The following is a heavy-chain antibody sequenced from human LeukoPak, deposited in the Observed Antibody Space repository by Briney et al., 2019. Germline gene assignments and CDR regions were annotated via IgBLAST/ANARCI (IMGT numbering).Heavy chain of an antibody. CDR1: GGTFSSYA. D-gene: IGHD5-12*01. CDR3: ARDNIIVATITNWFDP. J-gene: IGHJ5*02. Sequence: ASVKVSCKASGGTFSSYAISWVRQAPGQGLEWMGGIIPIFGTANYAQKFQGRVTITADESTSTAYMELSSLRSEDTAVYYCARDNIIVATITNWFDPSRQGTLVTVSS. CDR2: IIPIFGTA. V-gene: IGHV1-69*01.